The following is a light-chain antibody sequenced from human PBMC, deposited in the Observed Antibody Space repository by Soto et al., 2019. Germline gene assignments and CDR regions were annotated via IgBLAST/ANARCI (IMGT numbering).Light chain of an antibody. Sequence: DIQMTQSPSSLSASVGDRVTITCQASQDVKTYLNWYQQKPGKAPKLLIYDASNLERGVPSRFSGSGTGTEYTVTISSLQAEDNGTYYCQQYENLPLTFGGGTKVEIK. CDR2: DAS. CDR3: QQYENLPLT. J-gene: IGKJ4*02. V-gene: IGKV1-33*01. CDR1: QDVKTY.